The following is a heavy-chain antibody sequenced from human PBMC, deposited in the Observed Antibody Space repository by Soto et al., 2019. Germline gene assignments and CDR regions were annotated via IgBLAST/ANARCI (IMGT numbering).Heavy chain of an antibody. V-gene: IGHV3-48*01. Sequence: EVQLVESGGGLVQPGGSLRLSCAASGFTFSSYSMNWVRQAPGQGLEWVSYISSSSSTIYYADSVKGRFTISRDNAKNALYLQMNSLRAEDTAVYYCFFRGDYVIRPAGYWGQGTLVTVSS. D-gene: IGHD4-17*01. CDR1: GFTFSSYS. J-gene: IGHJ4*02. CDR2: ISSSSSTI. CDR3: FFRGDYVIRPAGY.